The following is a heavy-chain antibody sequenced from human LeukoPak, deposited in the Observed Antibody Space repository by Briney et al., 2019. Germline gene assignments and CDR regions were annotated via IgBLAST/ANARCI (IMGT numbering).Heavy chain of an antibody. D-gene: IGHD5-12*01. J-gene: IGHJ4*02. CDR3: ARFGYSGWNLEY. CDR2: INQGGSVK. CDR1: GFSFRDFW. V-gene: IGHV3-7*01. Sequence: GGSLRLSCAASGFSFRDFWMTWVRQAPGKGLEWVANINQGGSVKYYVDSVKGRFTISRDDTESSLYVQMNSLRDEDTAVYYCARFGYSGWNLEYWGQGTLVTVSS.